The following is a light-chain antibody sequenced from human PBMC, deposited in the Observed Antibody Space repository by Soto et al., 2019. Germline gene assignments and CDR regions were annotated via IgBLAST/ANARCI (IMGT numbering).Light chain of an antibody. Sequence: SLLTQPPSPSGSPGQSVTISCTGTSREVGGYNYVSWYQQHPGKAPKLMIYEVSKRPSGVPDRFSGSKSGNTASLTVSGLQAEDEADYYCSSYAGSNNSLYVFGTGTKVTVL. CDR1: SREVGGYNY. CDR2: EVS. CDR3: SSYAGSNNSLYV. V-gene: IGLV2-8*01. J-gene: IGLJ1*01.